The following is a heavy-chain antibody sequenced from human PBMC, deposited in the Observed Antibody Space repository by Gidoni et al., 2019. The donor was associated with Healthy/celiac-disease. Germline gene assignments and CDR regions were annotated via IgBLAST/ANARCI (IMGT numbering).Heavy chain of an antibody. CDR3: AKDKSTYYDFWSGYSYYGMDV. V-gene: IGHV3-23*01. CDR1: GFTFRSYA. CDR2: ISGSGGST. D-gene: IGHD3-3*01. J-gene: IGHJ6*02. Sequence: EVQLLESGGGLVQPGGSLRLSCAASGFTFRSYAMRWVRQAPGKGLEWVSAISGSGGSTYYADSVKGRFTISRDNSKNTLYLQMNSLRAEDTAVYYCAKDKSTYYDFWSGYSYYGMDVWGQGTTVTVSS.